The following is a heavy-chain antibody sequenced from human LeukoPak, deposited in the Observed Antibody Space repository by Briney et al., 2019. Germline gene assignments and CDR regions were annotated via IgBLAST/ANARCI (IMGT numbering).Heavy chain of an antibody. CDR2: IFGSGGST. CDR3: AKVRYSSYYFDY. CDR1: GFTFSSYA. J-gene: IGHJ4*02. V-gene: IGHV3-23*01. D-gene: IGHD2-15*01. Sequence: GGSLRLSCAASGFTFSSYAMYWVRQAPGKGLEWVSGIFGSGGSTHYADSVKGRFTISRDNSKNTLYLQMNSLRAEDTAVYYCAKVRYSSYYFDYWGQGTLVTVSS.